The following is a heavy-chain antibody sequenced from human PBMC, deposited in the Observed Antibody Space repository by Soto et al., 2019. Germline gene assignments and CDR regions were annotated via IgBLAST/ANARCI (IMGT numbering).Heavy chain of an antibody. D-gene: IGHD6-19*01. J-gene: IGHJ4*02. Sequence: KQSQTLSLTCAISGDTVSSNSAAWNWIRQSPSRGLEWLGRTYYRSKWYNEYAEFVKSRITINPDTSKNQFSLQLNSVTPEDTAVYYCARDRYANGCFDYWGQGTLVTVSS. V-gene: IGHV6-1*01. CDR3: ARDRYANGCFDY. CDR1: GDTVSSNSAA. CDR2: TYYRSKWYN.